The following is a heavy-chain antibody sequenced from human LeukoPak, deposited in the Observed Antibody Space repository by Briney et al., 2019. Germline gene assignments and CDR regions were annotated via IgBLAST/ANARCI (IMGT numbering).Heavy chain of an antibody. CDR2: ISGSGGST. Sequence: PGGSLRLSCAASGFTFSSYAMSWVRRAPGKGLEWVSAISGSGGSTYYADSVKGRFTISRDNSKNTLYLQMNSLRTEDTAVYYCAKGTSISSHPPCDYWGQGTLVTVPS. V-gene: IGHV3-23*01. D-gene: IGHD6-13*01. CDR1: GFTFSSYA. J-gene: IGHJ4*02. CDR3: AKGTSISSHPPCDY.